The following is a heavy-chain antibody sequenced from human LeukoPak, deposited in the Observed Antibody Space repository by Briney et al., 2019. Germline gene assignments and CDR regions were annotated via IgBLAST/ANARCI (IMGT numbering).Heavy chain of an antibody. CDR1: AISISSGRYH. J-gene: IGHJ4*02. Sequence: SQTLSPTCTASAISISSGRYHWAWMRQPPVKRPEWIGSMFYSGRTYSNPSLKSRVTISVDTSKNQFSLKVTSVTAADTAVYYCARHPTRRDVYDHLDYWGQGTLVTVSS. V-gene: IGHV4-39*01. CDR3: ARHPTRRDVYDHLDY. CDR2: MFYSGRT. D-gene: IGHD5/OR15-5a*01.